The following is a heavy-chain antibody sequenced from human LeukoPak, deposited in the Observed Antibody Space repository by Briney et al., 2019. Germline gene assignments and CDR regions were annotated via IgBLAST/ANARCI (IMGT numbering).Heavy chain of an antibody. D-gene: IGHD5-18*01. V-gene: IGHV1-18*01. J-gene: IGHJ3*02. Sequence: GASVKVSCKASGYTFTSYGISWVRQAPGQGLEWMGWISAYNGNTNYAQKLQGRVTMTTDTSTSTAYMELRSLRSDDTAVYYCARDERRIQLWSRSDKLDAFDIWGQGTMVTVSS. CDR3: ARDERRIQLWSRSDKLDAFDI. CDR2: ISAYNGNT. CDR1: GYTFTSYG.